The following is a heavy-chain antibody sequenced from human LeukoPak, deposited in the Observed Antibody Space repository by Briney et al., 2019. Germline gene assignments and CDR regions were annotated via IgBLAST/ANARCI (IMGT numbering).Heavy chain of an antibody. J-gene: IGHJ4*02. Sequence: SETLSLTCTVSGGSISSYYWSWIRQPPGKGLEWIGYIYYSGSTNYNPSLRSRVTISVETSKNEFSLKLRSVTAADTAVYYCASFKALLRYWGQGTLVTVSS. V-gene: IGHV4-59*01. CDR3: ASFKALLRY. CDR2: IYYSGST. CDR1: GGSISSYY.